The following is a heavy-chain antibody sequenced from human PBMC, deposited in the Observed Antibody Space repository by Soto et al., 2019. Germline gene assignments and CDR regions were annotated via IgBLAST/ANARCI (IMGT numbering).Heavy chain of an antibody. D-gene: IGHD3-16*02. CDR1: GDSISRSSFY. J-gene: IGHJ4*02. Sequence: SETLSLTCTVSGDSISRSSFYWGWIRQPPGKGLECIGIVYFTGSTNYNPSLKSRVTMSVDTSKNQFSLKLSSVTAADTAVYFCTTDQGIGEFLVTHNWGQGTLVTVSS. V-gene: IGHV4-39*07. CDR3: TTDQGIGEFLVTHN. CDR2: VYFTGST.